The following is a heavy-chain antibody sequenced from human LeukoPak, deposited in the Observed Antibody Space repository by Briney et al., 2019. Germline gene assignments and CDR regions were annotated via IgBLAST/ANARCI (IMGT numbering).Heavy chain of an antibody. V-gene: IGHV6-1*01. D-gene: IGHD1-1*01. CDR1: GDSVSSKNGA. CDR2: TYYRSKWYN. CDR3: ARDVGTTGWNTFDY. J-gene: IGHJ4*02. Sequence: SQTLSLTCVVSGDSVSSKNGAWNWIRQSPSRGLEWLGRTYYRSKWYNDYAESMEGRMTISQDTSKNQYSLHLNSVTPDDTAVYYCARDVGTTGWNTFDYWGQGTLVTVSS.